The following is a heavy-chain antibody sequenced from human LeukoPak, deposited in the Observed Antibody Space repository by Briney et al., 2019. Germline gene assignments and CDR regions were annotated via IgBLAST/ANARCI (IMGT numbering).Heavy chain of an antibody. CDR3: ARVLLRTIFGVVISGDALDI. D-gene: IGHD3-3*01. CDR1: GYTFTSYD. Sequence: ASVKVSCKTSGYTFTSYDINWVRQATGQGLEWMGWMNPNSGNTGYAQKFQGRVTMTRNTSISTAYMELSSLRSEDTAVYYCARVLLRTIFGVVISGDALDIWGQGTMVTVSS. V-gene: IGHV1-8*01. J-gene: IGHJ3*02. CDR2: MNPNSGNT.